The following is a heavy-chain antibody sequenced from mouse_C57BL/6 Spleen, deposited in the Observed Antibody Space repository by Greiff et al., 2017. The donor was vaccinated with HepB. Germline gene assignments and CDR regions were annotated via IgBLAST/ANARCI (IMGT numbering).Heavy chain of an antibody. CDR3: TAVGYDGAY. J-gene: IGHJ3*01. CDR1: GFNIKDDY. D-gene: IGHD2-2*01. Sequence: EVQLQQSGAELVRPGASVKLSCTASGFNIKDDYMHWVKQRTEQGLEWIGWIDPENGDTEYASKFQGKATITAETSSNTAYLQLSRLTSEDTAVYYCTAVGYDGAYWGQGTLVTVSA. V-gene: IGHV14-4*01. CDR2: IDPENGDT.